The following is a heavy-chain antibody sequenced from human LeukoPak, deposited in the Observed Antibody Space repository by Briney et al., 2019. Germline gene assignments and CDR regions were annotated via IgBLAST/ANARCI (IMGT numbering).Heavy chain of an antibody. J-gene: IGHJ3*02. CDR3: VRLWISHAFDI. D-gene: IGHD5-12*01. CDR2: TYYRSKWYN. Sequence: SQTLTLTCAISGDSFSSNRAAWNWLRQSPSRGLEWLGRTYYRSKWYNDYALSMKSRITINPDTSKNQFSLQLNSVSPEDTAVYYCVRLWISHAFDIWGQGTMVAVSS. V-gene: IGHV6-1*01. CDR1: GDSFSSNRAA.